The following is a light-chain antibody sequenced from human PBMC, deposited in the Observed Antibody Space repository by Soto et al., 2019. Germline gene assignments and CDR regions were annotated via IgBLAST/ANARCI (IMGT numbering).Light chain of an antibody. V-gene: IGLV2-14*01. CDR3: SSYTSSSPVV. J-gene: IGLJ2*01. Sequence: QSVLTQPASVSGSPGQSITISCTGTSSDVGGYKYVSWYQHHPGQAPKLMIHAVNSRPSGVSTRFSGSKSGNTASLTISGLQPQDEADYYCSSYTSSSPVVFGGGTQLTVL. CDR2: AVN. CDR1: SSDVGGYKY.